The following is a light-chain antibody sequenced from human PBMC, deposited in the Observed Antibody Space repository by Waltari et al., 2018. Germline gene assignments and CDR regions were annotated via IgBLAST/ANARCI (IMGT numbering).Light chain of an antibody. Sequence: HSVLTQPPSASASPGQMVNISCSGGNSNLGSHAVNWFHQLPGTAPKLVIYFNDHRPSGVPDRFSASRSGTSASLAISGLQSEDEGDYYCAAWDDGFVVFGGGTKLTVL. CDR2: FND. V-gene: IGLV1-44*01. J-gene: IGLJ3*02. CDR1: NSNLGSHA. CDR3: AAWDDGFVV.